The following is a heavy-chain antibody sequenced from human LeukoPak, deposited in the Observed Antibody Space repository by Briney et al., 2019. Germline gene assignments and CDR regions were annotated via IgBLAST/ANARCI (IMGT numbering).Heavy chain of an antibody. V-gene: IGHV3-7*01. Sequence: GGSLRLSCVASGFTLSNYWMSGVRQAPGRGPAWVANIRQDGSEESCVDSVNGRFTISRDNTKNSLDLQMNSLRTEDTAVYYCARVGLAARQLHDWGQGALVTVSS. CDR1: GFTLSNYW. CDR3: ARVGLAARQLHD. D-gene: IGHD6-6*01. CDR2: IRQDGSEE. J-gene: IGHJ4*02.